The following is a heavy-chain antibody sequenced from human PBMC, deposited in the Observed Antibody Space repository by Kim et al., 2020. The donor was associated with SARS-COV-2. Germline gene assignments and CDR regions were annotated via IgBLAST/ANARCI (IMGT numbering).Heavy chain of an antibody. V-gene: IGHV3-9*01. CDR1: GFTFGDYA. D-gene: IGHD3-10*01. J-gene: IGHJ5*02. Sequence: GGSLRLSCAASGFTFGDYAMHWVRQAPGKGLEWVSGISWNSGSIGYADSVKGRFTISRDNAKNSLYLQMNSLRAEDTALYYCAKDRGYYGSGSWDNWFDPWGQGTLVTVSS. CDR3: AKDRGYYGSGSWDNWFDP. CDR2: ISWNSGSI.